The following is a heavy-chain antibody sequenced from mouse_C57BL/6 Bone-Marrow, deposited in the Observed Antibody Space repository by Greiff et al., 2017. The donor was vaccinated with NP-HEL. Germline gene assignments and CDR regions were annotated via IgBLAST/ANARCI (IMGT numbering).Heavy chain of an antibody. CDR3: ARRYDYEGIAY. CDR1: GFTFSDYY. J-gene: IGHJ3*01. D-gene: IGHD2-4*01. V-gene: IGHV5-12*01. Sequence: EVHLVESGGGLVQPGGSLKLSCAASGFTFSDYYMYWVRQTPEKRLEWVAYISNGGGSTYYPDTVKGRFTISRDNAKNTLYLQMSRRKSEDTAMYFCARRYDYEGIAYWGQVILVTVSA. CDR2: ISNGGGST.